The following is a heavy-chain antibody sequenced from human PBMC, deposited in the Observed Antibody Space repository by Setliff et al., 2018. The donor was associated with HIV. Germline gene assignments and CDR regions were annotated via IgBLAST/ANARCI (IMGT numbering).Heavy chain of an antibody. CDR1: GGSISSYY. CDR3: ARASNFWSGYSPGDAFDI. V-gene: IGHV4-4*08. D-gene: IGHD3-3*01. J-gene: IGHJ3*02. Sequence: SETLSLTCTVSGGSISSYYWSWIRQPPGKGLEWIGYIYTCGSTNYNPSLKSRVTISVDTSKNQFSLKLSSVTAADTAVYYCARASNFWSGYSPGDAFDIWGQGTMVTVSS. CDR2: IYTCGST.